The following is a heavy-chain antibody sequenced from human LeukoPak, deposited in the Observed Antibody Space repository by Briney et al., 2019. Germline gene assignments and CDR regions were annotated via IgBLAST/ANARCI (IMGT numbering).Heavy chain of an antibody. CDR3: ARTLYRCSSTSCYAGYYYYGMDV. CDR1: GGSMNTYF. CDR2: IHYSGST. J-gene: IGHJ6*02. V-gene: IGHV4-59*12. D-gene: IGHD2-2*01. Sequence: SETLSLTCTVSGGSMNTYFWSWIRQPPGKGLEWIGHIHYSGSTTYNPSLKSRVTISVDTSKNQFSLKLSSVTAADTAVYYCARTLYRCSSTSCYAGYYYYGMDVWGQGTTVTVSS.